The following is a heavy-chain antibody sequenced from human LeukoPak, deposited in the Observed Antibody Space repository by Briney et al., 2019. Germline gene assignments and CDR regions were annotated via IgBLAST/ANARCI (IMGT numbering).Heavy chain of an antibody. J-gene: IGHJ4*02. D-gene: IGHD2-2*01. CDR2: INSDGSIT. CDR1: GFTFSSYW. CDR3: ARDWRYCTSSSCPQPFDY. V-gene: IGHV3-74*01. Sequence: PGGSLRLSCAASGFTFSSYWMHWVRQAPGKGLIWVSRINSDGSITSYVDSVKGRFTISRDNAKNTLYLEMNSLGAEDTAVYFCARDWRYCTSSSCPQPFDYWGQGTLVTVSS.